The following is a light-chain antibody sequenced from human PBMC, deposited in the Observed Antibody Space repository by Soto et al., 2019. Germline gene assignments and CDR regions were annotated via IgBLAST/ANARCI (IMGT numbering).Light chain of an antibody. V-gene: IGKV1-5*03. Sequence: DLQMTQSPSTPSASVADRVTITCRASPSISNWLAWYQQKPVTAPNLLIYKASTLQSGVPSRSSGSGSGPEFHLTISSLQPDDFAPHHRQKYSDNWTFRHGTNVDIK. CDR2: KAS. J-gene: IGKJ1*01. CDR3: QKYSDNWT. CDR1: PSISNW.